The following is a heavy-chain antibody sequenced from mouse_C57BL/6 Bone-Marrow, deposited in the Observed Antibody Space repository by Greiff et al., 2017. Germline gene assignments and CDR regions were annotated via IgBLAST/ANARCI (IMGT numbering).Heavy chain of an antibody. V-gene: IGHV3-6*01. Sequence: EVHLVESGPGLVKPSQSLSLTCSVTGYSITSGYYWNWIRQFPGNKLEWMGYIPYDGSNNYNPSLKNRISITRDTSKNQLFLKLKSGTTEDTATYYCAREGIYYGNSYWYFDVWGTGTTVTVSS. J-gene: IGHJ1*03. CDR3: AREGIYYGNSYWYFDV. D-gene: IGHD2-1*01. CDR1: GYSITSGYY. CDR2: IPYDGSN.